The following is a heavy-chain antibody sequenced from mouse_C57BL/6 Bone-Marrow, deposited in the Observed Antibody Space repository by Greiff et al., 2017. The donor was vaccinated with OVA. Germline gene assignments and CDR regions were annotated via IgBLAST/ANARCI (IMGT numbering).Heavy chain of an antibody. D-gene: IGHD4-1*02. CDR3: AQLGRGYFYYAMDY. V-gene: IGHV1-64*01. CDR1: GYTFTSYW. Sequence: QVQLQQPGAELVKPGASVKLSCKASGYTFTSYWIPFFPPLPFPFLPLIGMFHPNSGSTNYNEKFKSKATLTVDKSSSTAYMQLSSLTSEDSAVYYCAQLGRGYFYYAMDYWGQGTSVTVSS. J-gene: IGHJ4*01. CDR2: FHPNSGST.